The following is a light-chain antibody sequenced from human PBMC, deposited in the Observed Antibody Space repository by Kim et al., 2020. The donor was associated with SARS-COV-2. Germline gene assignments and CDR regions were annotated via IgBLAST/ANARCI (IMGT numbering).Light chain of an antibody. CDR1: SHKVGNKG. Sequence: TAPLTCTWNSHKVGNKGAAWLKLNRGHPPHPRAGRNNHLPPGISERLSASMAGNAASLTITGLQPEDEADYYCSAWDTRLSEWVFGGGTQLTVL. V-gene: IGLV10-54*01. CDR3: SAWDTRLSEWV. J-gene: IGLJ3*02. CDR2: RNN.